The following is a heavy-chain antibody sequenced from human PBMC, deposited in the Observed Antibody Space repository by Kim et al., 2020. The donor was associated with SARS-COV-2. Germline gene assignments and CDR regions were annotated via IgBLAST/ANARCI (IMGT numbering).Heavy chain of an antibody. CDR2: INHSGST. CDR3: ARGLEAFSSGWYSDSLYYYYGMDV. V-gene: IGHV4-34*01. J-gene: IGHJ6*02. Sequence: SETLSLTCAVYGGSFSGYYWSWIRQPPGKGLEWIGEINHSGSTNYNPSLKSRVTISVDTSKNQFSLKLSSVTAADTAVYYCARGLEAFSSGWYSDSLYYYYGMDVWGQGTTVTVSS. CDR1: GGSFSGYY. D-gene: IGHD6-19*01.